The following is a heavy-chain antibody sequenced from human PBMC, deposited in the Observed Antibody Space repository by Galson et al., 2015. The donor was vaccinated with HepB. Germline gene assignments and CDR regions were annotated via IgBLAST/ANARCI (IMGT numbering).Heavy chain of an antibody. CDR1: GFTFGSYA. CDR3: ARAGGESDYYYYGMDV. D-gene: IGHD1-26*01. V-gene: IGHV3-30*04. J-gene: IGHJ6*02. CDR2: ISYAGSNK. Sequence: SLRLSCAASGFTFGSYAMHWGRQTPGKGLEWEAVISYAGSNKYYADSVKGRFTISRDNSKNTLYLQMNSLRAENTAVYYCARAGGESDYYYYGMDVWGQGTTVTVSS.